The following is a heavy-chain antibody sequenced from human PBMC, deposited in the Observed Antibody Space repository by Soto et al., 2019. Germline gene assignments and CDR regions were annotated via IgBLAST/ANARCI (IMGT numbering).Heavy chain of an antibody. J-gene: IGHJ6*03. D-gene: IGHD3-10*01. Sequence: GASVKVSCKASGGTFSSYAISWVRQAPGQGLEWMGGIIPIIGTAGYAQKFQGRVTITADASTSTAYMELSSLRSEDTAVYYCARGYGSGNYYYYMDVWGKGTTVTVSS. CDR2: IIPIIGTA. V-gene: IGHV1-69*13. CDR3: ARGYGSGNYYYYMDV. CDR1: GGTFSSYA.